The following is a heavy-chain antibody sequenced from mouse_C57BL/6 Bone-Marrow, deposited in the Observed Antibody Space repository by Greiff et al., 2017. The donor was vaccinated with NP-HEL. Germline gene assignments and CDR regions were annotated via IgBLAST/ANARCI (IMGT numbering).Heavy chain of an antibody. CDR1: GFTFSDYG. V-gene: IGHV5-15*01. CDR2: ISNLAYSI. D-gene: IGHD2-5*01. J-gene: IGHJ4*01. Sequence: EVHLVESGGGLVQPGGSLKLSCAASGFTFSDYGMAWVRQAPRKGPEWVAFISNLAYSIYYADTVTGRFTISRENAKNTLYLEMSSLRSEDTAMDDCARPAYYSNYYAMDYWGQGTSVTVSS. CDR3: ARPAYYSNYYAMDY.